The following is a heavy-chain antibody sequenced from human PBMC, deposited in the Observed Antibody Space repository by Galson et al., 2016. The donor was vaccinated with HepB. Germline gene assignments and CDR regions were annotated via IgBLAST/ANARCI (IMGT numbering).Heavy chain of an antibody. Sequence: SVKVSCKASGYTFTSYYIHWVRQAPGQGLEWMGMITPTGGSTIYAQKFQVRVTVTRDTSTSTVYMALSSLRSEDTAVYYCARGGWGEPTDYWGQGTLVTVSS. CDR1: GYTFTSYY. CDR2: ITPTGGST. CDR3: ARGGWGEPTDY. V-gene: IGHV1-46*01. J-gene: IGHJ4*02. D-gene: IGHD3-16*01.